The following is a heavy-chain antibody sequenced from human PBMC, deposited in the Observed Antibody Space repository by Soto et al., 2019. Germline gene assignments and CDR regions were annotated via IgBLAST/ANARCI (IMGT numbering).Heavy chain of an antibody. J-gene: IGHJ4*02. CDR3: ARPLVVVTAREGY. V-gene: IGHV3-7*05. CDR1: GFTFGSYW. CDR2: IKQDGSEK. D-gene: IGHD2-21*02. Sequence: GGSLRLSCAASGFTFGSYWMSWVRQAPGKGLEWVANIKQDGSEKYYVDSVKGRFTISRDNAKNSLYLQMNSLRAEDTAVYYCARPLVVVTAREGYWGQGTLVTVSS.